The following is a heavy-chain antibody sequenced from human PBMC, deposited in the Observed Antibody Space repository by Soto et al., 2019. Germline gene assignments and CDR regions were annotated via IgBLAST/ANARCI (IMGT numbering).Heavy chain of an antibody. J-gene: IGHJ4*02. Sequence: GGSLRLSCAASGFTFSSYAMSWVRQAPGKGLEWVSAISGSGGSTYYADSVKGRFTISRDNSKNTLYLQMNSLRAQDTAVYYCAKDQVIVPAASDYWGQRTLITVS. CDR1: GFTFSSYA. CDR3: AKDQVIVPAASDY. D-gene: IGHD2-2*01. V-gene: IGHV3-23*01. CDR2: ISGSGGST.